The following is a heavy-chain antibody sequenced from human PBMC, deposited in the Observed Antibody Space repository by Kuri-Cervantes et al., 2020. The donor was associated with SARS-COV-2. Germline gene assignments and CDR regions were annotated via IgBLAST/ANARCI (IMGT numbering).Heavy chain of an antibody. J-gene: IGHJ6*03. Sequence: GESLKISCTASGFIFSDYYMTWIRQAPGKGLEWVSNIGPSGTTKYYADSVKGRFTISRDNAKNSLYLQMNSLRAEDTAVYYCASPFGVVFYYMDVWGKGTTVTVSS. CDR3: ASPFGVVFYYMDV. CDR2: IGPSGTTK. V-gene: IGHV3-11*04. D-gene: IGHD3-3*01. CDR1: GFIFSDYY.